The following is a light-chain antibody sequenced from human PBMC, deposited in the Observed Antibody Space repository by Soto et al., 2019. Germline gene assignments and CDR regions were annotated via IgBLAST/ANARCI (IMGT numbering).Light chain of an antibody. CDR3: LQQNDYPPT. CDR2: AAS. CDR1: QDIRND. V-gene: IGKV1-17*01. J-gene: IGKJ1*01. Sequence: DIPMTQSPSSLSAYVGDRVTITCRASQDIRNDLGWFQQKPGKAPKRLIYAASSLQSGVPSRFSGRGSGTEFTLTISSLQPEDYATYYCLQQNDYPPTFGQGTKVEI.